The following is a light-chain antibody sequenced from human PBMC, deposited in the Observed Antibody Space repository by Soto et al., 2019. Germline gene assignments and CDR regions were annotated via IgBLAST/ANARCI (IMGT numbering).Light chain of an antibody. J-gene: IGKJ4*01. Sequence: DIQMTQSPSSLSASVGDRVTITCRASQPISNYLAWYQQKPGKAPELLIYSASTLQSGVPSRFSGSGSSTEFSLTIRALQPEDFATYYCLQLNRYPLTFGGGTKVDIK. V-gene: IGKV1-9*01. CDR3: LQLNRYPLT. CDR1: QPISNY. CDR2: SAS.